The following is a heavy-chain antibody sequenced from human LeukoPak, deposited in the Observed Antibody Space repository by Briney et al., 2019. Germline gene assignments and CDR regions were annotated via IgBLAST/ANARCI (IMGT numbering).Heavy chain of an antibody. CDR1: GGSISSYY. CDR3: ARRIAGAPAAFDI. V-gene: IGHV4-59*08. CDR2: IYYSGST. J-gene: IGHJ3*02. D-gene: IGHD6-19*01. Sequence: SETLSLTCTVSGGSISSYYWSWIRQPPGKGLEWIGYIYYSGSTNYNPSLKSRVTISVDTSKNQFSLKLSSVTAADTAVYYCARRIAGAPAAFDIWGQGTMVTVSS.